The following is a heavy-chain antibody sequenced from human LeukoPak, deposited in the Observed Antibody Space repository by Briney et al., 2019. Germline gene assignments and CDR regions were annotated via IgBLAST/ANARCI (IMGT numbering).Heavy chain of an antibody. Sequence: SETLSLTCTVSNGSISSFYWTWIRQPPGKGLEWIGYIYYTGTTDYNPSLKSRVTISVDTSKNQFSLKLSSVTAADTAVYYCAGGQAAVASEGFDYWGQGTLVTVSS. D-gene: IGHD6-19*01. CDR1: NGSISSFY. J-gene: IGHJ4*02. CDR2: IYYTGTT. V-gene: IGHV4-59*01. CDR3: AGGQAAVASEGFDY.